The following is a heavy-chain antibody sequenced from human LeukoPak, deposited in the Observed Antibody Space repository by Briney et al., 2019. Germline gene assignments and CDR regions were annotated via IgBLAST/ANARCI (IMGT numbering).Heavy chain of an antibody. CDR1: GFTFSSYS. V-gene: IGHV3-23*01. Sequence: PGGSLRLSCAASGFTFSSYSMNWVRQAPGKGLEWVSAIKSSGGTTYYGDSVQGRFTIFRDNSKSTLYIQMNSLRADDTAVYYCAKSGCSSTVCRPGRYYFDSWGLGTLVTVSS. D-gene: IGHD2-2*01. CDR2: IKSSGGTT. J-gene: IGHJ4*02. CDR3: AKSGCSSTVCRPGRYYFDS.